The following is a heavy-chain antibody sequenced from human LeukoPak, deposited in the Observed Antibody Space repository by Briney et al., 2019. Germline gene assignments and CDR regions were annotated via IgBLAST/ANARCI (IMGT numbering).Heavy chain of an antibody. V-gene: IGHV3-23*01. CDR3: AKVSTPYYDFWSGYLDY. CDR1: GFIFSNYG. D-gene: IGHD3-3*01. J-gene: IGHJ4*02. Sequence: GGSLRLSCAASGFIFSNYGMNWVRQAPGKGLEWVAAISASGSGGSTYYADSVKGRFTISRDNSKNTLYLQMNSLRAEDTAVYYCAKVSTPYYDFWSGYLDYWGQGTLVTVSS. CDR2: ISASGSGGST.